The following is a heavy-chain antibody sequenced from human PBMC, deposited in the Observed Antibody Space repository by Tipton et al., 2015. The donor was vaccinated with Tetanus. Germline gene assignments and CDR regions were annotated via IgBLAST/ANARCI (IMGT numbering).Heavy chain of an antibody. D-gene: IGHD2-8*01. CDR3: ARRLIQNWFDP. V-gene: IGHV4-31*03. Sequence: TLSLTCTVSGGSIRSGVYYWTWISQHPERGLERIGYIYYTGNTYYNPSLKRRDTISMDSSKNPFSLKLNSLTAADTAGYYCARRLIQNWFDPWCQEPLVSV. J-gene: IGHJ5*02. CDR1: GGSIRSGVYY. CDR2: IYYTGNT.